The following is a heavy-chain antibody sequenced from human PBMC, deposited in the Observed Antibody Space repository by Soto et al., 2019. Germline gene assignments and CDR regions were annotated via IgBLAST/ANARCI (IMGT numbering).Heavy chain of an antibody. CDR1: GFTFDYYT. V-gene: IGHV3-43*01. CDR2: ISWDGGST. D-gene: IGHD3-10*01. CDR3: AXEGYYGSGSYRYNWFDP. Sequence: PGGSLRLSCAASGFTFDYYTMHWARQAPGKGLEWVSLISWDGGSTYYADSVKGRFTISRDNAKNSLYLQMNSLRAEDTAVYYCAXEGYYGSGSYRYNWFDPWGQGTLVTVSS. J-gene: IGHJ5*02.